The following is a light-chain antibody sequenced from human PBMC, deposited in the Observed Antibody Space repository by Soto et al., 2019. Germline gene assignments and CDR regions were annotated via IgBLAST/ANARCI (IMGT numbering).Light chain of an antibody. J-gene: IGKJ2*01. V-gene: IGKV3-20*01. CDR2: ATS. CDR1: ETIGRAY. Sequence: IVLTQSPGTLSLSPGERATVSCRASETIGRAYFAWYQHRPGRTPRLVLSATSNRAAGIPDRFGGSGSGADFTLTISGVEPEDFAVYYCHQYATSPFTFGQGTKSEI. CDR3: HQYATSPFT.